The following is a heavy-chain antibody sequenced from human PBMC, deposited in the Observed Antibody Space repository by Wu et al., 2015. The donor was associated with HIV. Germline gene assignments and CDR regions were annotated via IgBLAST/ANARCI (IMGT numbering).Heavy chain of an antibody. Sequence: EVQLVESGRGLVKPGGSLRLSCAASGFSFSTYSMNWVRQAPGKGLEWVSSISSSSSYTHYADSVKGRFTISRDNAKNSLYLQMNSLRADDTAVYYCARGLEDLKILVVTALDYWGQGMLVTVSS. CDR3: ARGLEDLKILVVTALDY. D-gene: IGHD2-21*02. V-gene: IGHV3-21*06. CDR1: GFSFSTYS. J-gene: IGHJ4*02. CDR2: ISSSSSYT.